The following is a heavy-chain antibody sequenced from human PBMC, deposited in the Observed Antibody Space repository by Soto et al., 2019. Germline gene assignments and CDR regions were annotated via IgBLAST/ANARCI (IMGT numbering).Heavy chain of an antibody. J-gene: IGHJ4*02. CDR3: ARNGGGLGY. CDR1: GFTFSNYR. V-gene: IGHV3-74*01. CDR2: SESDGSST. D-gene: IGHD2-8*01. Sequence: EVQLVESGGGLVQPGGSVRLCCVVSGFTFSNYRIHWVREAPGKGLVWVSRSESDGSSTTYADSVKGRFTISRDNAKNTLYLQMNGLSGEDTAIYYCARNGGGLGYWGQGTLVTVSS.